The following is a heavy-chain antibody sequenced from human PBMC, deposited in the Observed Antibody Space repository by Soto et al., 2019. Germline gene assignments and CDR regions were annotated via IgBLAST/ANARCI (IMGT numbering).Heavy chain of an antibody. V-gene: IGHV4-31*03. CDR1: GGSISSGGYN. Sequence: PSETLSLTCTVSGGSISSGGYNWSWIRQHPGKGLEWIGYIYYSGSTYSNPSLKSRLTISVDTSKNQFSLKLSSVTAADTAVYYCARARKSYDFWSGYPFDYWGQGTLVTVSS. CDR3: ARARKSYDFWSGYPFDY. J-gene: IGHJ4*02. CDR2: IYYSGST. D-gene: IGHD3-3*01.